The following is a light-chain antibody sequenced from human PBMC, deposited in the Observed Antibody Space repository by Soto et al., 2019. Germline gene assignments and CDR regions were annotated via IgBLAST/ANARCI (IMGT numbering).Light chain of an antibody. J-gene: IGLJ2*01. CDR3: AAWDDSLSGRL. CDR2: EVS. V-gene: IGLV2-14*01. Sequence: QSALTQPASVSGSPGQSITISCTGTSSDIGGYNFVSWYQQHPGKAPKLMIYEVSIRPAGVSNRFSGAKSGTSASLAISGLRSEDEADYFCAAWDDSLSGRLFGGGTKLTVL. CDR1: SSDIGGYNF.